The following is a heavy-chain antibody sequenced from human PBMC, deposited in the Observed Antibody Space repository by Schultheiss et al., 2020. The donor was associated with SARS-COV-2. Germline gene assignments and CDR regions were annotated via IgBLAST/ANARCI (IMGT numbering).Heavy chain of an antibody. Sequence: SETLSLTCTVSGGSISSGGYSWSWIRQPPGKGLEWIGYIYHSGSTYYNPSLKSRVTMSIDTSKNQFSLKLNSVTAADTAVYYCASMDNIWVFDYWGQGALVTVSS. CDR1: GGSISSGGYS. D-gene: IGHD2-2*03. J-gene: IGHJ4*02. CDR2: IYHSGST. CDR3: ASMDNIWVFDY. V-gene: IGHV4-30-2*02.